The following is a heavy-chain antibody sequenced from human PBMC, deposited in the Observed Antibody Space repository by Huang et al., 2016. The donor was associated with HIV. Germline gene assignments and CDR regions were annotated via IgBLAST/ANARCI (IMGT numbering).Heavy chain of an antibody. CDR3: LPAGHVSHYYYMDV. V-gene: IGHV3-30*03. J-gene: IGHJ6*03. CDR1: GFSFTSYD. Sequence: QGQLVESGGGVVQPGRSLRLSCAASGFSFTSYDMQWVRQVPGKGLDWVSFVSNDGNEKYYADYVKGRFTISRDNFKNTLYLQMNSLRTGDTAVYFCLPAGHVSHYYYMDVWGKGTTVIVSS. CDR2: VSNDGNEK.